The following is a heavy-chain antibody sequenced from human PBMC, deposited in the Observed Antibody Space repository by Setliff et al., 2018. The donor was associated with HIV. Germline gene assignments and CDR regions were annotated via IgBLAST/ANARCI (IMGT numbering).Heavy chain of an antibody. D-gene: IGHD2-15*01. Sequence: SVKVSCKASGGTFSSYAISWVRQAPGQGLEWMGGIIPILGIANYAQKFQGRVTITADKSTSTAYMELSRLRSDDTAVYYCARGRREDTPYYGMDVWGQGTTVTVSS. CDR1: GGTFSSYA. V-gene: IGHV1-69*10. CDR3: ARGRREDTPYYGMDV. J-gene: IGHJ6*02. CDR2: IIPILGIA.